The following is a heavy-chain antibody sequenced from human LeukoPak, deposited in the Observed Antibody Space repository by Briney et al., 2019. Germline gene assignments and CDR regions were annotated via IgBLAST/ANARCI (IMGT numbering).Heavy chain of an antibody. V-gene: IGHV4-39*07. CDR1: GGSISSSSYY. CDR2: IYYSGST. D-gene: IGHD3-10*01. Sequence: PSETLSLTCTVSGGSISSSSYYWGWIRQPPGKGLEWIGSIYYSGSTYYNPSLKSRVTISVDTSKNQFSLKLSSVTAADTAVYYCASFPGEMVRGAKNWFDPWGQGTLVTVSS. J-gene: IGHJ5*02. CDR3: ASFPGEMVRGAKNWFDP.